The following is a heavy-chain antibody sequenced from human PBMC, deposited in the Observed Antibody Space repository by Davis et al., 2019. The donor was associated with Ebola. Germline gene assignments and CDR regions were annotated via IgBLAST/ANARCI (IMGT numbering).Heavy chain of an antibody. Sequence: GGSLRLSCAASGFTFSSYSMNWVRQAPGKGPEWIAFISSRSSPIYYADSVKGRFTISRDNAKNSLYLQLNSLRAEDTAVYYCARVSNTNGLYYFDYWGQGTLVTVSS. CDR1: GFTFSSYS. CDR2: ISSRSSPI. J-gene: IGHJ4*02. CDR3: ARVSNTNGLYYFDY. V-gene: IGHV3-48*04. D-gene: IGHD6-19*01.